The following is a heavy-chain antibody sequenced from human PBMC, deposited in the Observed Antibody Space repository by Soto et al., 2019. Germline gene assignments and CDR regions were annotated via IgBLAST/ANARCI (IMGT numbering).Heavy chain of an antibody. CDR3: VKWHTSNFDSLPFTGFDL. V-gene: IGHV3-23*01. CDR2: MSGDGRT. Sequence: WVSLRLSCVGSGFTFSDSVMAWVRQAPGKGLEWLSVMSGDGRTRYALSVTGRFTISRDNSKNTLYLQMRSLRAEDAAAYYCVKWHTSNFDSLPFTGFDLWGQGTQATVSS. J-gene: IGHJ4*02. CDR1: GFTFSDSV. D-gene: IGHD3-22*01.